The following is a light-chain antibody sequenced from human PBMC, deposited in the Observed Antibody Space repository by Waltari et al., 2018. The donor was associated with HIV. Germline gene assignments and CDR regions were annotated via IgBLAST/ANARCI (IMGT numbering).Light chain of an antibody. J-gene: IGKJ1*01. Sequence: DIVMTQSPDSLAVSLGERATIDCKSSQSVFYGSNNRNHLAWYQQKAGQPPKLLIAWASTRESGVPDRFSGSGSVTDFTLTISSLQAEGVAVYYCQQYYTSPKTFGQGTKVEIK. V-gene: IGKV4-1*01. CDR2: WAS. CDR3: QQYYTSPKT. CDR1: QSVFYGSNNRNH.